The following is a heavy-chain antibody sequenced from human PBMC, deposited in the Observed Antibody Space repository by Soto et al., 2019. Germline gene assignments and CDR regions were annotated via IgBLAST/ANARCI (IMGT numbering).Heavy chain of an antibody. Sequence: PSETLSLTCTVSGGSISSGCYYWSWIRQHPGKGLEWIGYIYYSGSTYYNPSLKSRVTISVDTSKNQFSLKLSSVTAADTAVYYCARGVPAAISIGAFDIWGQGTMVTVSS. CDR2: IYYSGST. V-gene: IGHV4-31*03. D-gene: IGHD2-2*02. CDR3: ARGVPAAISIGAFDI. J-gene: IGHJ3*02. CDR1: GGSISSGCYY.